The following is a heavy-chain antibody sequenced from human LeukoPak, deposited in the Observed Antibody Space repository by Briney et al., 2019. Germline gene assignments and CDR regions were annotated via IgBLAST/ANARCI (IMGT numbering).Heavy chain of an antibody. D-gene: IGHD5-12*01. CDR1: GFTFSSYG. V-gene: IGHV3-33*01. J-gene: IGHJ3*02. CDR2: IWDDGITK. CDR3: ARGKAPGGYSGYGLDAFDI. Sequence: GGSLRLSCAASGFTFSSYGMHWVRQAPGKGLEWVAVIWDDGITKHYADSVKGRFTISRDNSKNTLYLQMNSLRAEDTAVYYCARGKAPGGYSGYGLDAFDIWGQGTMVTVSS.